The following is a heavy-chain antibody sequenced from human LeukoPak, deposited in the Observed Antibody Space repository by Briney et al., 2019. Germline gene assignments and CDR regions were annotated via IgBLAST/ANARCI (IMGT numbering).Heavy chain of an antibody. D-gene: IGHD3-10*01. J-gene: IGHJ3*02. V-gene: IGHV4-59*01. CDR3: AREGSGMAQIGAFDI. CDR2: IYYSGST. Sequence: SETLSLTCTVSGGSISSYYWSWIRQPPGKGLEWIGYIYYSGSTNYNPSLKSRVTISVDTSRNQFSLKLSSVTAADTAVYYCAREGSGMAQIGAFDIWGQGTMVTVSS. CDR1: GGSISSYY.